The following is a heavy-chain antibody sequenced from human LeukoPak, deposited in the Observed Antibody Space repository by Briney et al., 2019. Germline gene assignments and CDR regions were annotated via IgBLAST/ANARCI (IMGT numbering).Heavy chain of an antibody. CDR1: GVSITSTY. D-gene: IGHD3-16*01. Sequence: PSETLSLTCTVSGVSITSTYWSWIRQPPGKGLEYLGYIYYNGDTNYNPSLRGRLTLSLDMSKNQFSLKLTSVTAADTAVYFCAKTARVPYYWGQGILVTVSS. J-gene: IGHJ4*02. V-gene: IGHV4-59*08. CDR2: IYYNGDT. CDR3: AKTARVPYY.